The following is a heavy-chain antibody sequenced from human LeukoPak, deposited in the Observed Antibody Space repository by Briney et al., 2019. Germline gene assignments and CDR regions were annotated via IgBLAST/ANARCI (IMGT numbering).Heavy chain of an antibody. CDR1: GYNFTSYW. CDR2: IYPGDSDT. D-gene: IGHD4-11*01. CDR3: ARRPHDYSNYYFDC. J-gene: IGHJ4*02. V-gene: IGHV5-51*01. Sequence: KTGGSLRLSCKGSGYNFTSYWIGWVRQMPGKGLEWMGIIYPGDSDTRYSPSFRGRATISADKSISTAYLQWSSLKASDTAMYYCARRPHDYSNYYFDCWGQGTLVTVSS.